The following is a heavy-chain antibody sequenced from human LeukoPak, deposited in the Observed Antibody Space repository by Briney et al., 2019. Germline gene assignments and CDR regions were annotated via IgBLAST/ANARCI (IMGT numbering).Heavy chain of an antibody. Sequence: GGSLRLSCAASGFTFSNYVLIWVRQAPGRGLEWVSAITGSGGTTSYADSMKGRFTISRDNSRNTLYLQMSSLRAEDAAVYYCAKDREVSAARVYDYWGQGTLVTVSS. CDR3: AKDREVSAARVYDY. CDR1: GFTFSNYV. J-gene: IGHJ4*02. D-gene: IGHD2-2*01. CDR2: ITGSGGTT. V-gene: IGHV3-23*01.